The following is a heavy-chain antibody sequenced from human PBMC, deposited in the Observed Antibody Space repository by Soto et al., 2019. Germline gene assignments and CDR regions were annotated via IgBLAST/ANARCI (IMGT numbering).Heavy chain of an antibody. D-gene: IGHD2-8*01. V-gene: IGHV4-39*01. CDR3: VSQRTSVLTQAYFDY. Sequence: SETLSLTCTVSGGSVINSNYYWVWIRQSPGKGLEWIGSVYYRGRSYSKSSVKSRVTISVDTSKNQFSLNLNSVTASDTAVYYCVSQRTSVLTQAYFDYWGPGALVTVSS. CDR2: VYYRGRS. J-gene: IGHJ4*02. CDR1: GGSVINSNYY.